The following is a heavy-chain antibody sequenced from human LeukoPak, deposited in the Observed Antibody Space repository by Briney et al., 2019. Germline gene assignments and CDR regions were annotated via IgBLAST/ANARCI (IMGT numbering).Heavy chain of an antibody. J-gene: IGHJ6*03. V-gene: IGHV4-59*08. Sequence: PSETLSLTCTVSGGSISSYYWSWIRQPPRKGLEWSGYIYYSGSTNYNPSLKSRVTISVDTSKNQFSLKLSSVTAADTAVYYCARGRTYYYYMDVWGKGTTVTVSS. CDR1: GGSISSYY. CDR3: ARGRTYYYYMDV. CDR2: IYYSGST.